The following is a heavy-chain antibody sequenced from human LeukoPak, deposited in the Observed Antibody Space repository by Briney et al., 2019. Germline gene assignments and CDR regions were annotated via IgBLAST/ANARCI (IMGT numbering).Heavy chain of an antibody. CDR2: INPSGGST. V-gene: IGHV1-46*01. D-gene: IGHD2/OR15-2a*01. Sequence: ASVEVSCKASGYTFTSYYMHWVRQAPGQGLEWMGIINPSGGSTSYTRKFQGRVTMTRDTSTTTVYMELSSLRSQDTAVYYCARHKEVGDYYYFDYWGQGTLVTVSS. J-gene: IGHJ4*02. CDR1: GYTFTSYY. CDR3: ARHKEVGDYYYFDY.